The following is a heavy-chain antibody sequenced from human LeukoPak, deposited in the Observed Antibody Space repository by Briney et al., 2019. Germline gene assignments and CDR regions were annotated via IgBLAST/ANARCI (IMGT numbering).Heavy chain of an antibody. CDR1: GGSFSGYY. CDR2: INHSGST. CDR3: APRGNYYDSMGGS. V-gene: IGHV4-34*01. D-gene: IGHD3-22*01. J-gene: IGHJ5*02. Sequence: PSETLSLTCAVYGGSFSGYYWSWIRQPPGKGLEWIGEINHSGSTNYNPSLKSRVTISVDTSKNQFSLKLSAVTAADTAVYYCAPRGNYYDSMGGSWGRGTLVTVSS.